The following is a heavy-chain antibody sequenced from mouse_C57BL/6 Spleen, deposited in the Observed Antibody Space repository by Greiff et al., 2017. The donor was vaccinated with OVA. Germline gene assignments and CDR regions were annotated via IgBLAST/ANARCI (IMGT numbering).Heavy chain of an antibody. J-gene: IGHJ1*03. CDR3: AREPPYSIHYYGSSYGYFDV. D-gene: IGHD1-1*01. CDR1: GYTFTDYN. Sequence: EVQLQQSGPELVKPGASVKIPCKASGYTFTDYNMDWVKQSHGKSLEWIGDINPNNGGTIYNQKFKGKATLTVDKSSSTAYMELRSLTSEDTAVYYCAREPPYSIHYYGSSYGYFDVWGTGTTVTVSS. CDR2: INPNNGGT. V-gene: IGHV1-18*01.